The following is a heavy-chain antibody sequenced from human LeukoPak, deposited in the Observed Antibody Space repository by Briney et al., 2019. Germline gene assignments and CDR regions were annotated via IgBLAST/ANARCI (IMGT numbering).Heavy chain of an antibody. D-gene: IGHD1-26*01. Sequence: PGGSLRLSCAASGFNLRTFWIHWIRQDAGGRLVWVSRISPDGRVTTYTASVKGRFAISRDNAKNTLYLEMNSLRADDAAIYYCVSDSGLRSGGDSCGQGTPVTVSS. V-gene: IGHV3-74*01. CDR3: VSDSGLRSGGDS. CDR2: ISPDGRVT. J-gene: IGHJ4*02. CDR1: GFNLRTFW.